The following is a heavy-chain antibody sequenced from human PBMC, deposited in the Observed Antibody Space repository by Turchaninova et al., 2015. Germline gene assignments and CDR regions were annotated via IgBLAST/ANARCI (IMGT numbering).Heavy chain of an antibody. J-gene: IGHJ3*02. CDR1: GLSFSNYW. V-gene: IGHV3-7*01. Sequence: EVQLVESGGGLVQPGGSLRLSCAASGLSFSNYWINWVRQGPGRGVGGVAKIKQDGSGKYYVDSWKGRLTISRDNAKNSLYLQMNSLRAADTAVYYCVRIDDSNAFDIWGQGTMVTVSS. CDR2: IKQDGSGK. D-gene: IGHD3-3*01. CDR3: VRIDDSNAFDI.